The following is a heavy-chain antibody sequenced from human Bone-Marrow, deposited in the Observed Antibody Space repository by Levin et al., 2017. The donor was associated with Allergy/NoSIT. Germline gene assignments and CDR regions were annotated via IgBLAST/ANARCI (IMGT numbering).Heavy chain of an antibody. J-gene: IGHJ6*02. CDR3: ARARTTGWPFDGLDV. CDR2: INSDESTT. V-gene: IGHV3-74*01. D-gene: IGHD1-1*01. CDR1: GVSFSGYW. Sequence: GSLRLSCTASGVSFSGYWMHWVRQAPEKGLFWVSRINSDESTTNYADSVKGRFTISRDNAKNTLYLQMNSLSVEDTATYYCARARTTGWPFDGLDVWGQGTTVTVSS.